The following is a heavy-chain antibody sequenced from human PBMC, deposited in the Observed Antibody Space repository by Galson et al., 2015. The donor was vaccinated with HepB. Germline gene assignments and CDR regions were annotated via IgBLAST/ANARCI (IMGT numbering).Heavy chain of an antibody. CDR3: VRLGGLELV. CDR1: GFIFRNYW. D-gene: IGHD1-7*01. CDR2: INPDGSDT. V-gene: IGHV3-74*01. Sequence: SLRLSCAGSGFIFRNYWMHWVRQAPGKGLVWVSRINPDGSDTTYADSVKGRFAISRDNVRNTLYLQMNSLRAEDTSVYHCVRLGGLELVWGQGTLVTVSS. J-gene: IGHJ4*02.